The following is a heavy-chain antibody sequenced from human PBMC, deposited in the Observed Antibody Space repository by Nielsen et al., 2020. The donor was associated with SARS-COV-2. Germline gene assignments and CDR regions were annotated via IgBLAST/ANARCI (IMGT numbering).Heavy chain of an antibody. CDR1: GFTFSSYA. Sequence: LSLTCAASGFTFSSYAMHWVRQAPGKGLEWVAVISYDGSNKYYADSVKGRFTISRDNSKNTLYLQMNSLRAEDTAVYYCAREVGATSPEFDYWGQGTLVTVSS. J-gene: IGHJ4*02. CDR3: AREVGATSPEFDY. V-gene: IGHV3-30-3*01. CDR2: ISYDGSNK. D-gene: IGHD1-26*01.